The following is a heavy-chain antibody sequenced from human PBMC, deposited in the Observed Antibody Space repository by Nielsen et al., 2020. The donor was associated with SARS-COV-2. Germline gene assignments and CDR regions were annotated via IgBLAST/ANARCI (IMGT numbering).Heavy chain of an antibody. CDR1: GGSFSGYY. D-gene: IGHD4-17*01. Sequence: GSLRLSCAVYGGSFSGYYWSWIRQPPGKGLEWIGEINHSGSTNYNPSLKSRITINPDTSKNQFSLHLNSVTPEDTAVYYCARARGAYGDYYYYYTDVWGKGTTVTVSS. CDR2: INHSGST. J-gene: IGHJ6*03. V-gene: IGHV4-34*01. CDR3: ARARGAYGDYYYYYTDV.